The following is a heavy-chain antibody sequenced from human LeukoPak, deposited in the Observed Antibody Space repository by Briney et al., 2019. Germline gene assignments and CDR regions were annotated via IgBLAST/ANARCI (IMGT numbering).Heavy chain of an antibody. Sequence: PGGSLRLSCAASGFTFSTYSMNWVRQAPGKGLEWVSSTSSSSTYIYYADSVQGRFTISRDSAKNSLYLQMNSLRAEDTAVYYCARGGRGTYFDYFDYWGQGTLATVSS. D-gene: IGHD1-26*01. CDR1: GFTFSTYS. CDR2: TSSSSTYI. CDR3: ARGGRGTYFDYFDY. V-gene: IGHV3-21*01. J-gene: IGHJ4*02.